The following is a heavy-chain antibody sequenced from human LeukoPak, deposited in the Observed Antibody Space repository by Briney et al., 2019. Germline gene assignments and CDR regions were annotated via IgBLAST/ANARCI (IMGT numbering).Heavy chain of an antibody. V-gene: IGHV4-34*01. J-gene: IGHJ6*03. D-gene: IGHD3-9*01. Sequence: SETLSLTCAVYGGSFSGYYWSWIRQPPGKGLEWIGEINHSGSTNYNPSLKSRVTISVDTSKNQFSLKLSSVTAADTAVYYCARSPTRRRILTGLGYYMDVWGKGTTVTISS. CDR3: ARSPTRRRILTGLGYYMDV. CDR1: GGSFSGYY. CDR2: INHSGST.